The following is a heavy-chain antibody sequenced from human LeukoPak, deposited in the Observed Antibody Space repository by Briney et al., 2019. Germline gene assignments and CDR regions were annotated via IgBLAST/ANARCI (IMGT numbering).Heavy chain of an antibody. V-gene: IGHV4-31*03. J-gene: IGHJ4*02. Sequence: SETLSLTCTVSGGSISSGGYYWSWIRQHPGKGLEWIGYIYYSGSTYYNPSLKSRVTISVDTSKNQFSLKLSSVTAADTAVYYCARHVRGYVDYWGQGTLVTVSS. CDR1: GGSISSGGYY. D-gene: IGHD3-10*01. CDR2: IYYSGST. CDR3: ARHVRGYVDY.